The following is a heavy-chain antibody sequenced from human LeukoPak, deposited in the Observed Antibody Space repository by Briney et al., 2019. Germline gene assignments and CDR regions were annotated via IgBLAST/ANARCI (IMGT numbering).Heavy chain of an antibody. D-gene: IGHD3-10*01. V-gene: IGHV3-30*18. CDR2: ISYDGSNK. CDR1: GFTFSSYG. J-gene: IGHJ4*02. Sequence: GGSLRLSCAASGFTFSSYGMSWVRQAPGKGLEWVAVISYDGSNKHYADSVKGRFTISRDNSKNTLYLQMNSLRAEDTAVYYCAKEGGSDFDYWGQGTLVTVSS. CDR3: AKEGGSDFDY.